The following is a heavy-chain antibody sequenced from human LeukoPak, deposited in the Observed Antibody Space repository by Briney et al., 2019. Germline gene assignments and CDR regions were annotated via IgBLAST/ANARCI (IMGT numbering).Heavy chain of an antibody. Sequence: AESLRLSCAASGFTFSTYCMNWVRQAPGKGLEWVSFISSSSSIINYVDSVRGRFTISRDNAKTSLYLQMNSLRAEDTAVYYCARDIGGSYTAIDYWGQGTLVTVSS. V-gene: IGHV3-48*04. CDR3: ARDIGGSYTAIDY. CDR1: GFTFSTYC. J-gene: IGHJ4*02. D-gene: IGHD1-26*01. CDR2: ISSSSSII.